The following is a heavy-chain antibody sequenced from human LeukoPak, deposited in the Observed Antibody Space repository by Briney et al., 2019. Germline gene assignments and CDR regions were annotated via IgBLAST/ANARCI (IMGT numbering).Heavy chain of an antibody. CDR1: GFTFSSYG. J-gene: IGHJ4*02. V-gene: IGHV3-30*03. CDR3: ALESGDSMGY. Sequence: GRSLRLSCAASGFTFSSYGMHWVRQAPGKGLEWVAVISYDGSNKYYADSVKGRFTISRDNSKNTLYLQMNSLRAEDTAVYYCALESGDSMGYWGQGTLVTVSS. CDR2: ISYDGSNK. D-gene: IGHD2-21*02.